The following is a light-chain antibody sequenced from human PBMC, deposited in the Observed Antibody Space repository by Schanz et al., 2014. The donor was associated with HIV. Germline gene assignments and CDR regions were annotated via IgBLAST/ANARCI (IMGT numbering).Light chain of an antibody. V-gene: IGLV2-11*01. CDR2: GVT. CDR3: SSYTSSSTGV. Sequence: QSALTQPRSVSGSPGQSVTISCTGTRSDVGGYDHVSWYQQHPGKAPKLMIYGVTKRPSGVPDRFSGSKSGNTASLTVSGLQAEDEADYYCSSYTSSSTGVFGGGTKLTVL. J-gene: IGLJ2*01. CDR1: RSDVGGYDH.